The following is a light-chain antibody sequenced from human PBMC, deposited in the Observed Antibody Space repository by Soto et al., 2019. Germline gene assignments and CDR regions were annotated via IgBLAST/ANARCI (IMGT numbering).Light chain of an antibody. CDR1: QSVSSN. Sequence: EIVMTQFPATLSVSPWERATLSCRASQSVSSNLAWYQQKPGQAPRLLIYGASTRATGIPARFSGSGSGTEITLTISSLQSEDFAVDYCQQYNNWPPWTFGQGTKVDI. CDR2: GAS. V-gene: IGKV3-15*01. CDR3: QQYNNWPPWT. J-gene: IGKJ1*01.